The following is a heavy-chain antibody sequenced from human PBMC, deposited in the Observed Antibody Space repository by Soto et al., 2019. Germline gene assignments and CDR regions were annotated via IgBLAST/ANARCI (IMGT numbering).Heavy chain of an antibody. CDR2: IIPIFGTA. V-gene: IGHV1-69*13. CDR1: GGTFSSYA. J-gene: IGHJ6*02. D-gene: IGHD3-10*01. Sequence: GASVKVSCKASGGTFSSYAISCVRQAPGQGLEWMGGIIPIFGTANYAQKFQGRVTITADESTSTAYMELSSLRSEDTAVYYCARGGSGSPRVLDRYYYYYGMDVWGQGTTVTV. CDR3: ARGGSGSPRVLDRYYYYYGMDV.